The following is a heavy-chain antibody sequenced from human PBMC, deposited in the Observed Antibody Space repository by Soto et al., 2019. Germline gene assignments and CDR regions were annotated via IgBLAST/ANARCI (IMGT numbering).Heavy chain of an antibody. D-gene: IGHD1-26*01. CDR3: AKDKVGATHS. Sequence: QVQLVESGGGVVQPGRSLRLSCAASGFTFSSYGMHWVRQAPGKGLEWVAVISYDGSNKYYADSVKGRFTISRDNSKNTLYLQMNSLRAEDTAVYYCAKDKVGATHSWGQGTLVTVSS. V-gene: IGHV3-30*18. CDR1: GFTFSSYG. J-gene: IGHJ4*02. CDR2: ISYDGSNK.